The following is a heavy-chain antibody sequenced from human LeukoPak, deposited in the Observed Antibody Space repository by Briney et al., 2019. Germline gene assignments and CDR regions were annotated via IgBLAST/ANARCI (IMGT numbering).Heavy chain of an antibody. CDR2: IYHSGST. J-gene: IGHJ3*02. CDR3: ARHVVGATLARRAFDI. CDR1: GYSISSGYY. Sequence: SETLSLTCAVSGYSISSGYYWGWIRQPPGNGLEWIGSIYHSGSTYYNPSLKSRVTKSVDTYKNQFSLKLSSVAAADTAVYYCARHVVGATLARRAFDIWGQGTMVTVSS. V-gene: IGHV4-38-2*01. D-gene: IGHD1-26*01.